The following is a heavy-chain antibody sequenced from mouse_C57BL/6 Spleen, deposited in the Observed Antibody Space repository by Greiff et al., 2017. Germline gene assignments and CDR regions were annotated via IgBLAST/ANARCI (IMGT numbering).Heavy chain of an antibody. D-gene: IGHD1-1*01. CDR2: IDPSDSYT. J-gene: IGHJ1*03. Sequence: VKLQQPGAELVMPGASVKLSCKASGYTFTSYWMHWVKQRPGQGLEWIGEIDPSDSYTNYNQKFKGKSTLTVDKSSSTAYMQLSSLTSEDSAVYYCARYYGWYFDVWGTGTTVTVSS. CDR1: GYTFTSYW. V-gene: IGHV1-69*01. CDR3: ARYYGWYFDV.